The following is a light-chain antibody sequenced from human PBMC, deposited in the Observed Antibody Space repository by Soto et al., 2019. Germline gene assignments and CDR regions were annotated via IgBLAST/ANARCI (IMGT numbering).Light chain of an antibody. CDR1: QDISNY. Sequence: DIPMTQSPSSLSASVGDRVTITCQASQDISNYLNWYQQKPGKAPKLLIYDASNLETGVPSRFSGSGSGTDFTFTISSLQPEDIATYYCQQYDNRPPNLGQGTRLEIK. CDR3: QQYDNRPPN. V-gene: IGKV1-33*01. J-gene: IGKJ5*01. CDR2: DAS.